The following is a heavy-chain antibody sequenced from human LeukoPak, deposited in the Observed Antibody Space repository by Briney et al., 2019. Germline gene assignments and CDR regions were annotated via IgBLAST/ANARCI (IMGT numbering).Heavy chain of an antibody. CDR1: GYTFTGYY. Sequence: GASVKVSCKASGYTFTGYYMHWVRQAPGQGLEWMGWINPNSGGTNYAQKFQGRVTMTRDTSISTAHMELSRLRSDDTAVYYCARELYGDYGLLGYWGQGTLVTVSS. J-gene: IGHJ4*02. V-gene: IGHV1-2*02. CDR3: ARELYGDYGLLGY. CDR2: INPNSGGT. D-gene: IGHD4-17*01.